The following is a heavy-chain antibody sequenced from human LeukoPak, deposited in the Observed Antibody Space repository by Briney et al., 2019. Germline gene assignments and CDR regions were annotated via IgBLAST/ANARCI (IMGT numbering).Heavy chain of an antibody. D-gene: IGHD3-10*01. CDR2: IYYSGST. J-gene: IGHJ5*02. V-gene: IGHV4-59*01. CDR1: GGSISRYY. CDR3: ARSGSGRNNWFDP. Sequence: SETLSLTCTVSGGSISRYYWSWIRQPPGKGLEWIGYIYYSGSTNYNPSLKSRVTISVDTSKNQFSLKLSSVTAADTAVYYCARSGSGRNNWFDPWGQGTLVTVSS.